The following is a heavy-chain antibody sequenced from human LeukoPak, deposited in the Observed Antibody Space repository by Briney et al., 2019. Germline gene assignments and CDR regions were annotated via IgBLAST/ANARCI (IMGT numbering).Heavy chain of an antibody. CDR2: INHSGST. J-gene: IGHJ4*02. Sequence: SETLSLTCAVYGGSFSDYYWTWIRQPPGKGLEWIGEINHSGSTNYNPPLKSRVTISVDTSKKQFFLKLSSVTAADTAVYYCASHKGFWGQGTLVTVSS. CDR1: GGSFSDYY. V-gene: IGHV4-34*01. CDR3: ASHKGF.